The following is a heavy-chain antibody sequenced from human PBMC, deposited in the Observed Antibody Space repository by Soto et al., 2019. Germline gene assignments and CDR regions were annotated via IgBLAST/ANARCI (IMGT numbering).Heavy chain of an antibody. CDR2: ISSNGDNT. J-gene: IGHJ6*02. CDR3: ARRIPFGYGMDV. Sequence: EVQLVESGGGLVQPGGSLRLSCAGSGFTFSSYAMHWVRQAPGKGLEYVSVISSNGDNTDYANSVKGRFTISRDNSKNTLYLQMGSLRVEEMAVYYCARRIPFGYGMDVWGQGTTVTVSS. CDR1: GFTFSSYA. V-gene: IGHV3-64*01. D-gene: IGHD2-21*01.